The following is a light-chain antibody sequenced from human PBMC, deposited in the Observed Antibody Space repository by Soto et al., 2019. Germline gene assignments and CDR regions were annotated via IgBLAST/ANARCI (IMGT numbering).Light chain of an antibody. CDR2: GVT. V-gene: IGLV2-14*01. CDR3: FSHRGGDSHV. Sequence: QSVLTQPASVSGSPGQSITISCTGTSSDAGAYNYVSWYQQYPGKAPKLMIYGVTNRPSGVSNRFSGSKTGNTASLTISGLQAEDEADYYCFSHRGGDSHVFGTGNKVNV. J-gene: IGLJ1*01. CDR1: SSDAGAYNY.